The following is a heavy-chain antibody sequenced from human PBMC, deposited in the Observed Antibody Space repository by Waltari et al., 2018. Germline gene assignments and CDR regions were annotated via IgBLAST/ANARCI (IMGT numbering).Heavy chain of an antibody. Sequence: QVQLQQWGAGLLKPSETLSLTCAVYGGSFSGYYWSWIRQPPGQGLEWIGEINHSGSTNYNPSLKSRVTISVDTSKNQFSLKLSSVTAADTAVYYCASRDSSGYYYATPTWYFDLWGRGTLVTVSS. V-gene: IGHV4-34*01. CDR3: ASRDSSGYYYATPTWYFDL. CDR1: GGSFSGYY. J-gene: IGHJ2*01. D-gene: IGHD3-22*01. CDR2: INHSGST.